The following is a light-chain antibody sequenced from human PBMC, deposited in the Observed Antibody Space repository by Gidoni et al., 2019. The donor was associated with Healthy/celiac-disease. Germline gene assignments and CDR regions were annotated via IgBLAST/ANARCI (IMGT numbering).Light chain of an antibody. V-gene: IGKV3-11*01. CDR2: DAS. CDR3: QQRSNWPPKCS. CDR1: QSVSSY. Sequence: EIVFTQSPATLSLSPGERATLSCRASQSVSSYLAWYQQKPGQAPRLLIYDASNRATGIPARFSGSGSGTDFTLTISSREPEDFAVYYCQQRSNWPPKCSFGQGTKLEIK. J-gene: IGKJ2*04.